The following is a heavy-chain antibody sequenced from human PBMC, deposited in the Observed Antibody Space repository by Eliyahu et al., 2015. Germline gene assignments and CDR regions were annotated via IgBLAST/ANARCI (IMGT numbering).Heavy chain of an antibody. D-gene: IGHD2-21*02. V-gene: IGHV3-30*02. CDR1: GFTFXSXG. Sequence: QVQLVESGGGVVQPGGSLRLSCAASGFTFXSXGMHWVRQAPGKGLEWVAFIPYDGSNKYYADSVKGRFTISRDNSKNTLYLQMNSLRAEDTALYYCAKSGPKSLNCGDDCYAPSWGYWGQGTLVSVSS. CDR2: IPYDGSNK. CDR3: AKSGPKSLNCGDDCYAPSWGY. J-gene: IGHJ4*02.